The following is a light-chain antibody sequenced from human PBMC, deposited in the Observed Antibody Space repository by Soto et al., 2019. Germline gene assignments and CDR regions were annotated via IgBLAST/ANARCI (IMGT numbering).Light chain of an antibody. Sequence: QSALTQPRSVSGSPGQSVTISCTGTSSDVGGDNYFSWYQQHPGQAPKLMIYDVSKRPSGVLDRFSGSKSGNTAPLTISGIQAEEEEAYYCCSYAGSDSHLFGTGTKVTVL. J-gene: IGLJ1*01. CDR1: SSDVGGDNY. CDR3: CSYAGSDSHL. V-gene: IGLV2-11*01. CDR2: DVS.